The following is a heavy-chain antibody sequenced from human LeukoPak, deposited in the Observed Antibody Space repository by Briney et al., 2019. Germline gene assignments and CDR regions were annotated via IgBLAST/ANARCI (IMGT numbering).Heavy chain of an antibody. J-gene: IGHJ5*02. V-gene: IGHV5-51*01. CDR3: ALIVVVTAFGGWFDP. D-gene: IGHD2-21*02. CDR1: GYSFTRYW. CDR2: IYPGDSDT. Sequence: GESLKISCKGSGYSFTRYWIGWVRQMPGKGLEWMGIIYPGDSDTRYSPSFQGQVTISADKSISTAYLQWSSLKASDTAMYYCALIVVVTAFGGWFDPWGQGTLVTVSS.